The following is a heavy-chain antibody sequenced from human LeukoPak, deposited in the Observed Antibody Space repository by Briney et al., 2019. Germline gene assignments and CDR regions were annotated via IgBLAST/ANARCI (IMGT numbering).Heavy chain of an antibody. CDR1: AGSINSYY. V-gene: IGHV4-59*01. CDR3: ASTRRDGYPFDY. J-gene: IGHJ4*02. D-gene: IGHD5-24*01. Sequence: SETLSLTCTVSAGSINSYYWSWIRQPPGKGLEWLGSIYFSGSTKYIPSLRSRATISADTSKKQFSLKLRSVTAADTAVYYCASTRRDGYPFDYWGQGTLVTVSS. CDR2: IYFSGST.